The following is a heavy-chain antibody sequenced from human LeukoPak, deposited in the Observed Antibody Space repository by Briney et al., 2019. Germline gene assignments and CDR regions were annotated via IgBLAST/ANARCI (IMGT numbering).Heavy chain of an antibody. CDR3: ARGPIQLWIHNAMDV. CDR2: IRSKAYRGTT. V-gene: IGHV3-49*04. Sequence: GGSLRLSCTGSGFTFGDHAMSWVRQAPGRGLEWVGFIRSKAYRGTTEYAASVKGRFTISRDDSASIAYLQMNSLRTEDTAVYYCARGPIQLWIHNAMDVWGQGTTVTVSS. CDR1: GFTFGDHA. J-gene: IGHJ6*02. D-gene: IGHD5-18*01.